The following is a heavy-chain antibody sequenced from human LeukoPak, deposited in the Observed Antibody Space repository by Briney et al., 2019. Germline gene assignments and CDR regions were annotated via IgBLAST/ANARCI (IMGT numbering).Heavy chain of an antibody. V-gene: IGHV3-15*01. Sequence: PGGSLRLSCAASGFTFSSYAMHWVRQAPGKGLEWVGRIKSKTDGGTTDYAAPVKDRFTISRDDSKNTLYLQMNSLKTEDTAVYYCTTGDPGYYYYMDVWGKGTTVTVSS. CDR3: TTGDPGYYYYMDV. CDR2: IKSKTDGGTT. CDR1: GFTFSSYA. D-gene: IGHD6-13*01. J-gene: IGHJ6*03.